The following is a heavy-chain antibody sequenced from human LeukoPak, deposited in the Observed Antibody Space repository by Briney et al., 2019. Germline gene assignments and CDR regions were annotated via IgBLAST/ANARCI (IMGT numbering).Heavy chain of an antibody. D-gene: IGHD2-21*01. CDR1: GGSFSGYY. CDR2: INHSGST. Sequence: PSETLSLTCAVCGGSFSGYYWSWIRQPPGKGLEWIGEINHSGSTNYNPSLKSRVTISVDTSKNQFSLKLSSVTAADTAVYYCASRDRNFDYWGQGTLVTVSS. J-gene: IGHJ4*02. V-gene: IGHV4-34*01. CDR3: ASRDRNFDY.